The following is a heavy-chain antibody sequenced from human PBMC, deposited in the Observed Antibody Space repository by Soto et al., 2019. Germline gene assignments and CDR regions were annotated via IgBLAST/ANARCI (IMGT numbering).Heavy chain of an antibody. CDR2: ISYDGSNK. J-gene: IGHJ4*03. CDR3: AKEKRGYDYYFDY. D-gene: IGHD5-12*01. CDR1: GFTFSSYG. Sequence: GGSLRLSCAASGFTFSSYGMHWVRQAPGKGLEWVAVISYDGSNKYYADSVKGRFTISRDNSKNTLYLQMNSLRAEDTAVYYCAKEKRGYDYYFDYWGQGTTVTVSS. V-gene: IGHV3-30*18.